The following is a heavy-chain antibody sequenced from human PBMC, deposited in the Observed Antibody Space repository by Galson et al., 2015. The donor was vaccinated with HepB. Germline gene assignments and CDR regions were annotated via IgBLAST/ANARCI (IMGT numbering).Heavy chain of an antibody. V-gene: IGHV1-2*05. CDR3: ARGPRIGSYLVGEENWFDP. J-gene: IGHJ5*02. CDR2: INPNSGGT. Sequence: SVKVSCKASGYTFTGYYMHWVRQAPGQGLEWMGRINPNSGGTNYAQKFQGRVTMTRDTSISTAYMELSRLRSDDTVVYYCARGPRIGSYLVGEENWFDPWGQGTLVTVSS. D-gene: IGHD1-26*01. CDR1: GYTFTGYY.